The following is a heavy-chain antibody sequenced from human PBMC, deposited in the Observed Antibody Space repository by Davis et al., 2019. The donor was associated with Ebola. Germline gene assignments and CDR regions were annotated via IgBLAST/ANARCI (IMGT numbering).Heavy chain of an antibody. CDR2: ISAYNGNT. D-gene: IGHD2/OR15-2a*01. V-gene: IGHV1-18*01. CDR1: GYTFTSHG. J-gene: IGHJ6*02. Sequence: ASVKVSCKASGYTFTSHGISWVRQAPGQGLEWMGWISAYNGNTNYAQKLQGRVTITADKSTSTAYMELSSLRSEDTAVYYCARAPISARYYYYGMDVWGQGTTVTVSS. CDR3: ARAPISARYYYYGMDV.